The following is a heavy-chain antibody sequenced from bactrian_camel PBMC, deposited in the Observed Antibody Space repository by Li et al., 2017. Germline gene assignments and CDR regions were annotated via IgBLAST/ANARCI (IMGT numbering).Heavy chain of an antibody. V-gene: IGHV3S63*01. D-gene: IGHD3*01. CDR3: ARAPARNGECSGLFGY. Sequence: VQLVESGGGSVQAGGSLKLSCVASGYNFTSHCMGWFRQGTGNERETVAYIGAAGYELYTESAKGRFTVSRDNAKNTLFLQMSSLKPEDSGMYYCARAPARNGECSGLFGYWGQGTQVTVS. J-gene: IGHJ6*01. CDR2: IGAAGYE. CDR1: GYNFTSHC.